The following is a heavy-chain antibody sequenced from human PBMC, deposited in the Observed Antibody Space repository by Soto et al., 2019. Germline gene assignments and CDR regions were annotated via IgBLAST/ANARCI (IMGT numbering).Heavy chain of an antibody. CDR2: IKSKSDGGTT. CDR1: GFTFSNAR. CDR3: AIVSGSGWAFDY. D-gene: IGHD6-19*01. J-gene: IGHJ4*02. Sequence: PRGSLRLSCAASGFTFSNARMSWVGQAPGKGLEWVGRIKSKSDGGTTDYAAPVKGRFTISRDDSKNTLYLQLNSLKTEDTAVYYCAIVSGSGWAFDYWGQGTLVTVSS. V-gene: IGHV3-15*01.